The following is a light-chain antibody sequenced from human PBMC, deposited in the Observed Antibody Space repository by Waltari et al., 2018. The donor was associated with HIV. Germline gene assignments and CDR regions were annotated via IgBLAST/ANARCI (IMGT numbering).Light chain of an antibody. CDR2: RNN. J-gene: IGLJ3*02. CDR1: RSNIGSNY. V-gene: IGLV1-47*01. Sequence: QSVLTQPPSAYGDPGQKFTISCSGSRSNIGSNYVYWYHKHTGEAPKLPIYRNNQRPAGVPDRFSGSKSGTSASLAVSGLRSEDEGHYYCATWDDSLSGRVFGGGTKLTVL. CDR3: ATWDDSLSGRV.